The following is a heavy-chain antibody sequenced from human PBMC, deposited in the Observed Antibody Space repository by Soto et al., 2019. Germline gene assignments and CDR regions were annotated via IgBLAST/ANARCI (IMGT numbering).Heavy chain of an antibody. V-gene: IGHV4-39*01. CDR3: AKLAVYCSGISYTATSDMDA. D-gene: IGHD2-15*01. CDR1: SGSISSGLNH. CDR2: INYSGST. J-gene: IGHJ6*02. Sequence: SETLSLTCFVTSGSISSGLNHWAWIRQPPGKGLEWIGNINYSGSTYYNPSLQSRLTISVDTSNNQFSLRLSSVTAADTAVYYCAKLAVYCSGISYTATSDMDALAQENALTISS.